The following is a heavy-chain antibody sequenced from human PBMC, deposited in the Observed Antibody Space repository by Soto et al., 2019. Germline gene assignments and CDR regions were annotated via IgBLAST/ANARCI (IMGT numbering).Heavy chain of an antibody. CDR1: GGSIRVQSYY. J-gene: IGHJ4*02. D-gene: IGHD6-13*01. Sequence: SETLSLTCTVSGGSIRVQSYYWTWIRQTPGKGLEWVGSSYYSGSTNYNPSLKSRVTISVDTSKNQFSLKLSSVTAADTAVYYCARGLQQLVPPLYWGQGTLVTVSS. V-gene: IGHV4-61*01. CDR3: ARGLQQLVPPLY. CDR2: SYYSGST.